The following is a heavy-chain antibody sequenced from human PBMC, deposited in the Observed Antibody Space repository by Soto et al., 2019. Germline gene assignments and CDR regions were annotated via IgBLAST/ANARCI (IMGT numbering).Heavy chain of an antibody. V-gene: IGHV4-38-2*02. Sequence: SETLSLTCAVSGYSISSGYYWGWIRQPPGKGLEWIGSIYHSGSTYYNPSLKSRVTISVDTSKNQFSLKLSSVTAADTAVYYCARDPLRSPRPSGTRFDPWGQGTLVTVSS. CDR1: GYSISSGYY. CDR3: ARDPLRSPRPSGTRFDP. J-gene: IGHJ5*02. D-gene: IGHD3-3*01. CDR2: IYHSGST.